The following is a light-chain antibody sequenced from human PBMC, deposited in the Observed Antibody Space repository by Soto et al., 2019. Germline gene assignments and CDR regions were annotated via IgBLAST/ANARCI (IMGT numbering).Light chain of an antibody. CDR1: SSDVGGYNY. J-gene: IGLJ2*01. CDR3: SSCTSSNTVI. V-gene: IGLV2-14*01. CDR2: EVS. Sequence: QSALTQPASVSGSPGQSINISCTGTSSDVGGYNYVSWYQQHPGKAPKLMIHEVSNRPSGVSPRFSGSKSGNPASLPISGLQADDEADYYCSSCTSSNTVIFGGGGKLTVL.